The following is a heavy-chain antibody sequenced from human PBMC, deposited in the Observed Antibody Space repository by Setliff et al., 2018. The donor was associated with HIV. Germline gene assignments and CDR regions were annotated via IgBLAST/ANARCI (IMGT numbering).Heavy chain of an antibody. CDR3: AGARDDDILTGYYPHYFDY. D-gene: IGHD3-9*01. CDR1: GASIPGYY. V-gene: IGHV4-59*01. J-gene: IGHJ4*02. CDR2: IYYSGST. Sequence: PSETLSLTCTVSGASIPGYYWSWIRQPPGKGLEWIGYIYYSGSTNYNPSLKSRVTLSVDTSKNQSSLKLSSVTAADTAVYYCAGARDDDILTGYYPHYFDYWGQGTLVTVSS.